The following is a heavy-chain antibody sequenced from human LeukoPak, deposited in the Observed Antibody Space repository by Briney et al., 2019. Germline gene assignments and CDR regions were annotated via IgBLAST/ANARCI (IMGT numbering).Heavy chain of an antibody. CDR1: GGTFSSYA. V-gene: IGHV1-69*05. D-gene: IGHD3-3*01. J-gene: IGHJ3*02. Sequence: GASVKVSCKASGGTFSSYAISWVRQAPGQGLEWMGGIIPIFGTANYAQKFQGRVTITTDESTSTAYMELSSLRSEDTAVYYCARDLSDLNAFDIWGQGTMVTVSS. CDR3: ARDLSDLNAFDI. CDR2: IIPIFGTA.